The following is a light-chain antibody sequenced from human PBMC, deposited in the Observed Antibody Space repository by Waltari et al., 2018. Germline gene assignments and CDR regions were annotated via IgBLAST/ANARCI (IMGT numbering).Light chain of an antibody. CDR3: QQYYSRRT. J-gene: IGKJ1*01. CDR1: QSILYNSNDKNY. V-gene: IGKV4-1*01. Sequence: IVMTQSRDFLAVSLGERATINCKSSQSILYNSNDKNYLAWYQQKPGQPPKLLIYWASTRESGVPDRFSGNGSGTDFTLTISSLQAEDVAVYYCQQYYSRRTFGQGTKVEI. CDR2: WAS.